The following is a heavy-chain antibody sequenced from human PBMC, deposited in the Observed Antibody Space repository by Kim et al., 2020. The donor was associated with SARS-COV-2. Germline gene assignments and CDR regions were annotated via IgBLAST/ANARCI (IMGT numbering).Heavy chain of an antibody. J-gene: IGHJ4*03. CDR2: ISAYNGNT. CDR3: ARQGIAAAGGAFDI. Sequence: ASVKVSCKDSGYTFTSYGISWVRQAPGQGLEWMGWISAYNGNTKYAQKLQGRVTMTTDTSTSTAYMELRSLRSDDTAVYYCARQGIAAAGGAFDIWGQGTLVTVSS. D-gene: IGHD6-13*01. CDR1: GYTFTSYG. V-gene: IGHV1-18*04.